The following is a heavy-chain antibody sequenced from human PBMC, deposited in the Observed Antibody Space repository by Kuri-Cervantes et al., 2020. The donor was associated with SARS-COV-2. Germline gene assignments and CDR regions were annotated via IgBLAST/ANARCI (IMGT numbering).Heavy chain of an antibody. CDR1: GFTFSSYS. Sequence: GESLKISCAASGFTFSSYSMNWVRQAPGKGLEWVSSISSSSSYIYYADSVKGRFTISRENAKNTLYLQMNSLRAEDTAVYYCARDRYDFWSGLGYYYYGMDVWGQGTTVTVSS. CDR3: ARDRYDFWSGLGYYYYGMDV. CDR2: ISSSSSYI. J-gene: IGHJ6*02. V-gene: IGHV3-21*01. D-gene: IGHD3-3*01.